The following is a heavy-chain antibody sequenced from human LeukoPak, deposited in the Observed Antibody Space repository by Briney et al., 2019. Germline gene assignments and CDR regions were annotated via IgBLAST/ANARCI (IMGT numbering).Heavy chain of an antibody. D-gene: IGHD1-14*01. V-gene: IGHV3-23*01. CDR1: GFTFSDHH. J-gene: IGHJ4*02. Sequence: GGSLRLSCAASGFTFSDHHIDWVRQAPGKGLEWVSAISGSGGSTYYADSVKGRFTIYRDNSKNTLYLQMDSLRVDDTAVYYCARGNPTVVYWGQGTLVAVSS. CDR2: ISGSGGST. CDR3: ARGNPTVVY.